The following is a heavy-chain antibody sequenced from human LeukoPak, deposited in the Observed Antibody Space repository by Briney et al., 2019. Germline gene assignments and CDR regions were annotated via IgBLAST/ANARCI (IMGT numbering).Heavy chain of an antibody. CDR3: ARGLVGGIDDAFDI. CDR2: LYCSGST. D-gene: IGHD1-26*01. V-gene: IGHV4-59*08. J-gene: IGHJ3*02. CDR1: GGTIRGYY. Sequence: PSETLSLTSTVSGGTIRGYYWSWLRQPPGKGLEWIGYLYCSGSTNYNPSLKSRVTISVDTSKNQFSLKLNSVTAADTAVYYCARGLVGGIDDAFDIWGQGTMVTVSS.